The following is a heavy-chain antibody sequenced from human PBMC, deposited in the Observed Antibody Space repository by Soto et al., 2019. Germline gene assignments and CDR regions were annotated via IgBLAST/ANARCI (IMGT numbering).Heavy chain of an antibody. D-gene: IGHD3-16*01. J-gene: IGHJ6*02. V-gene: IGHV1-18*01. Sequence: QVQLVQSGSEVMKPGASVKVSCKASGYTFIRYGITWVRQAPGQRLEWMGWISPYSDQTIYAQKLQGRVTMTADTSTRTVYMQLRSLKSDDTAVYYCARGGYYDNVWGKLSHYGLDVWGQGTSVTVSS. CDR3: ARGGYYDNVWGKLSHYGLDV. CDR2: ISPYSDQT. CDR1: GYTFIRYG.